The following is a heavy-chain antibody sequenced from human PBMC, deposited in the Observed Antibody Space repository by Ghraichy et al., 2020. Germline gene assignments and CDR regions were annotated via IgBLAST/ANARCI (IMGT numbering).Heavy chain of an antibody. D-gene: IGHD6-6*01. CDR3: ARASPYISGY. V-gene: IGHV3-72*01. CDR2: IRNKARSHTI. Sequence: GGSLRLSCAASGFTFSDYFMDWVRQAPGKGLEWIGRIRNKARSHTIEYAASVEGRFTVSREDSENSLYLQMNSLKTEDTAVYYCARASPYISGYWGQGTLVSVSS. J-gene: IGHJ4*02. CDR1: GFTFSDYF.